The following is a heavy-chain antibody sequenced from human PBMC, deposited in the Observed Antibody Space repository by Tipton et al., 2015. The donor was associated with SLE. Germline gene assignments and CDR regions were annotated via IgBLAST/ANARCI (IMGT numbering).Heavy chain of an antibody. CDR3: AKEGYFDWSYYFDY. D-gene: IGHD3-9*01. V-gene: IGHV3-23*01. CDR1: GFTFSSYA. CDR2: ISGSGVST. J-gene: IGHJ4*02. Sequence: SLRLSCAASGFTFSSYAMSWVRQAPEKGLEWVSTISGSGVSTYYADSVKGRFTISRDNSKNTLYLQLNSLRAEDTAVYYCAKEGYFDWSYYFDYWGQGTLVTVSS.